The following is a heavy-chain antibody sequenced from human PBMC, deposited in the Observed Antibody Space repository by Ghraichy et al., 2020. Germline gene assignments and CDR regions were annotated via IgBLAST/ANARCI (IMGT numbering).Heavy chain of an antibody. J-gene: IGHJ6*03. D-gene: IGHD4-17*01. CDR1: GFTFSSYT. V-gene: IGHV3-21*01. Sequence: GGSLRLSCAASGFTFSSYTMNWVRQAPGKGLEWVTSISSSSSFQHFADSVRGRFTISRDNAKNSLYLQMNSLRAEDTAVYYCARDTVTTWPYYPYYVDVGGKGTTVTVSS. CDR3: ARDTVTTWPYYPYYVDV. CDR2: ISSSSSFQ.